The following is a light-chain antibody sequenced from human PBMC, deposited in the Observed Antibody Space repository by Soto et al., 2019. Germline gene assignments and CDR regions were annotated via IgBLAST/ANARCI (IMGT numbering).Light chain of an antibody. CDR1: SSDVGGYNY. CDR2: EVS. Sequence: QSALTQPPSASGSPGQSVTISCTGTSSDVGGYNYVSWYQQHPGKAPKLMIYEVSMRPSGVPDRFSGSKSGNTASLTVSGLQAEDEADYYCISYAGSNNFYVFGTGTKVTVL. J-gene: IGLJ1*01. V-gene: IGLV2-8*01. CDR3: ISYAGSNNFYV.